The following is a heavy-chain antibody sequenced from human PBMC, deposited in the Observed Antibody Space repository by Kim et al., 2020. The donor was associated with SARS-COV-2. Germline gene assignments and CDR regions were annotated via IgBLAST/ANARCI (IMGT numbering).Heavy chain of an antibody. D-gene: IGHD5-12*01. CDR3: AREGVVDGYNFDY. V-gene: IGHV3-21*01. Sequence: GGSLRLSCTTSGFTFTVHAMSWVRQAPGKGLEWVSSISSSSSYIYYADSVKGRFTISRDNAKNSLYLQMNSLRAEDTAGYYCAREGVVDGYNFDYWGQGT. J-gene: IGHJ4*02. CDR1: GFTFTVHA. CDR2: ISSSSSYI.